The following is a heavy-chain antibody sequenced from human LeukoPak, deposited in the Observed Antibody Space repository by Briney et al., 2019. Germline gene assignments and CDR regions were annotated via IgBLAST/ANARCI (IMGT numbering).Heavy chain of an antibody. CDR2: ISGGAIRT. D-gene: IGHD3/OR15-3a*01. CDR3: VKEEAWDDVS. CDR1: GFTFSGYS. J-gene: IGHJ5*02. Sequence: GGSLRLSGAPSGFTFSGYSMSWVRQAPGKGLEWVSAISGGAIRTYYADSVKGRFTISRANSYNMLYLHMNNLRVEDTATYFCVKEEAWDDVSWGQGTLVTVSS. V-gene: IGHV3-23*01.